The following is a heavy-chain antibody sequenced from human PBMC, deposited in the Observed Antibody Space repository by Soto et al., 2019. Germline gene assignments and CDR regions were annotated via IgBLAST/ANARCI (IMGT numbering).Heavy chain of an antibody. V-gene: IGHV3-73*02. J-gene: IGHJ6*02. D-gene: IGHD2-15*01. CDR2: IRTKANSYAT. CDR3: TGSLLAYCSGGKCHTDYYYYGMDV. CDR1: GFTFRGSA. Sequence: EVQLVESGGGLVQPGESLKLSCAASGFTFRGSAMHWVRQASGKGLEWVGRIRTKANSYATAYSASVQGRFTISRADSKSTAYLQMNSLETEDTAVYYCTGSLLAYCSGGKCHTDYYYYGMDVWGPGTAVTVSS.